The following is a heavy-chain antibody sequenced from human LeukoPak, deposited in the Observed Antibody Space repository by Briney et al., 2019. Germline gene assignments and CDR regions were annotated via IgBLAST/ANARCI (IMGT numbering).Heavy chain of an antibody. V-gene: IGHV1-24*01. CDR2: FDPEDGET. Sequence: ASVKVSCKVSGYTLTELSMHWVRPVPGKGLEWMGGFDPEDGETIYAQKFQGRVTMTEDTSTDTAYMELSSLRSEDTAVYYCATEPLSGSYRGYYFDYWGQGTLVTVSS. D-gene: IGHD1-26*01. CDR3: ATEPLSGSYRGYYFDY. CDR1: GYTLTELS. J-gene: IGHJ4*02.